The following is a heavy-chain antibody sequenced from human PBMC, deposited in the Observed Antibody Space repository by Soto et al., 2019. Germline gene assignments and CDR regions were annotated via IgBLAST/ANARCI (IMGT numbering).Heavy chain of an antibody. CDR3: ARGPRYDILTGPRFDP. V-gene: IGHV3-66*01. CDR1: GFTVSSSF. CDR2: IFSDGTT. Sequence: EVQLVESGGGLVQPGGSLRLSCAASGFTVSSSFLTWVRQAPGKGLEWVSLIFSDGTTFYAASVEGRFTISRDNSKNTLYLQMNSLRAEDTALYYCARGPRYDILTGPRFDPWSQGTLVTVSS. J-gene: IGHJ5*02. D-gene: IGHD3-9*01.